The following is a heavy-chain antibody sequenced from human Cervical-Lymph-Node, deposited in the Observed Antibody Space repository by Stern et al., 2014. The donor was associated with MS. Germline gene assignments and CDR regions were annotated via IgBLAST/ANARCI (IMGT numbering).Heavy chain of an antibody. J-gene: IGHJ6*02. Sequence: QVTLKESGPTLVKPTQTLTLTCSVSGFSLSTRGVGLAGIRQPPGKALEWLSVVYWDDDQRYSPSLRSRLTITKDTSKNQVVLTLTNMDPVDTATYYCAHSPGYYYYAMDVWGQGTTVTVSS. CDR1: GFSLSTRGVG. CDR2: VYWDDDQ. V-gene: IGHV2-5*02. CDR3: AHSPGYYYYAMDV.